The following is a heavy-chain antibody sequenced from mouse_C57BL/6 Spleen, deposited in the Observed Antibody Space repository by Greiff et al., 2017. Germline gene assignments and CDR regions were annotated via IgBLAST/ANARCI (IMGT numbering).Heavy chain of an antibody. J-gene: IGHJ4*01. V-gene: IGHV1-75*01. CDR2: IFPGSGST. D-gene: IGHD1-1*01. Sequence: VQLQQSGPELVKPGASVKISCKASGYTFTDYYINWVKQRPGQGLEGIGWIFPGSGSTYYNEKFKGKATLTVDKSSCTAYMLLSSLTSEDSAVYFCARSEEYYGKMDYWGQGTSVTVSS. CDR1: GYTFTDYY. CDR3: ARSEEYYGKMDY.